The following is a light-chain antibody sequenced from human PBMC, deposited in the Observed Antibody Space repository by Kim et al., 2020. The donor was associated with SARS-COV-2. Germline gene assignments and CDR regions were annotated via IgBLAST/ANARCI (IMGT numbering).Light chain of an antibody. Sequence: SPGERATLSFRASQSVSSSYLAWYQQKPGQAPRLLIYGASRRATGIPDRSSGSGSGTDFTLTISRLEPEDFAVYYCQQYGSSPLYTFGQGTKLEI. CDR2: GAS. CDR3: QQYGSSPLYT. J-gene: IGKJ2*01. V-gene: IGKV3-20*01. CDR1: QSVSSSY.